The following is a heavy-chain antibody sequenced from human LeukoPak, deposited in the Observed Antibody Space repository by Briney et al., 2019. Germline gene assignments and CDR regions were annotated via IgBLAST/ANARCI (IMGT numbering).Heavy chain of an antibody. CDR1: GFTVSSNY. Sequence: GGSLRLSCAASGFTVSSNYMSWVRQAPGPGLEWVTVISHDGIIKYCPDAMEGRFTISRDNSKNTLYLQMNSLRAEDTAVYYCARGVYYDILTGYSFDYWGQGTLVTVSS. D-gene: IGHD3-9*01. CDR3: ARGVYYDILTGYSFDY. V-gene: IGHV3-30-3*01. CDR2: ISHDGIIK. J-gene: IGHJ4*02.